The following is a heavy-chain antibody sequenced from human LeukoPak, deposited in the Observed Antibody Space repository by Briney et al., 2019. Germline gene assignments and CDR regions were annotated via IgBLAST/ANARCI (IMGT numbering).Heavy chain of an antibody. CDR3: ARPSGYCSSTSCSWRGYYYYMDV. CDR1: GGSISNYY. D-gene: IGHD2-2*03. Sequence: PSETLSLTCTVSGGSISNYYWTWIRQPPGKGLEWIGEINHSGSTNYNPSLKSLVTISVDTSKNQFSLKLSSVTAADTAVYYCARPSGYCSSTSCSWRGYYYYMDVWGKGTTVTVSS. CDR2: INHSGST. J-gene: IGHJ6*03. V-gene: IGHV4-34*01.